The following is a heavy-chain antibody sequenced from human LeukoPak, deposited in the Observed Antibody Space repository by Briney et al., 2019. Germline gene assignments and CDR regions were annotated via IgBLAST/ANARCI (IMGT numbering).Heavy chain of an antibody. D-gene: IGHD2-15*01. Sequence: SETLSLTCSVSGGSIGSNYWNWIRQPPGKGLEWIGYVYHSGSTYYNPSLRSRVTISVDTSKNQFSLKLSSVTAADTAVYYCARALSGGSSIYYYYMDVWGKGTTVTVSS. V-gene: IGHV4-59*01. CDR2: VYHSGST. J-gene: IGHJ6*03. CDR3: ARALSGGSSIYYYYMDV. CDR1: GGSIGSNY.